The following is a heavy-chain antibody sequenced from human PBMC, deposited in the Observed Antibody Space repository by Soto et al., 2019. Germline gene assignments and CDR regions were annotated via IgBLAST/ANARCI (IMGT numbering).Heavy chain of an antibody. CDR2: INHSGST. D-gene: IGHD6-13*01. CDR3: ARTDDIAAAGTL. CDR1: GGSFNGYY. Sequence: SETMSLTCAVYGGSFNGYYWSWIRQHPGKGLEWIGEINHSGSTNYNPSLKSRVTISVDTSKNQFSLKLSSVTAADTAVYYCARTDDIAAAGTLWGQGTLVTVSS. V-gene: IGHV4-34*01. J-gene: IGHJ4*02.